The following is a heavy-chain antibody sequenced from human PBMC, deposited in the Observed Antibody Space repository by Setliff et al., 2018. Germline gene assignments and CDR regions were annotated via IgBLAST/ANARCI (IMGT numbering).Heavy chain of an antibody. D-gene: IGHD1-26*01. CDR3: VRDVAGGSHATYFDY. V-gene: IGHV3-7*01. Sequence: GGSLRLSCGASGFTFSSYWMTWVRQAPGKGLEWVANIKEDGNEKHYADSVKGRFIISRDNAKSSLSLQMNSLRVEDTAVYYCVRDVAGGSHATYFDYWGQGTLVTVSS. CDR1: GFTFSSYW. CDR2: IKEDGNEK. J-gene: IGHJ4*02.